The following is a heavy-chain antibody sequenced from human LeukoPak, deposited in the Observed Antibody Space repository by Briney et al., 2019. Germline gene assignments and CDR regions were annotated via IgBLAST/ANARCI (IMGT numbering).Heavy chain of an antibody. J-gene: IGHJ4*02. D-gene: IGHD3-3*01. V-gene: IGHV3-7*01. CDR1: RFTFSSYW. CDR3: AKHDG. Sequence: GGSLRLSCVGSRFTFSSYWMSWVRQAPGKGLEWVANIKEDGSEIYYVASVKGRFTLSRDNAKNSLYLQMNSLRAEDTAVYYCAKHDGWGQGTLVTVSS. CDR2: IKEDGSEI.